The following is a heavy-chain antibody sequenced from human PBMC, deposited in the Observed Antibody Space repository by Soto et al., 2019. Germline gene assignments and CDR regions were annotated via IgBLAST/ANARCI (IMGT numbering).Heavy chain of an antibody. J-gene: IGHJ6*02. D-gene: IGHD5-18*01. CDR2: MYHSGST. Sequence: QVQLQESGPGLVKPSGTLSLTCAVSGGSISSSNWWSWVRQPPGKELEWIGEMYHSGSTNYNPSLESRVPISVDKSQNQFSLKLSSVTAADTAVYYCARGRVKYCYGDRPVAYYYGMDVWGQGTTVTVSS. V-gene: IGHV4-4*02. CDR1: GGSISSSNW. CDR3: ARGRVKYCYGDRPVAYYYGMDV.